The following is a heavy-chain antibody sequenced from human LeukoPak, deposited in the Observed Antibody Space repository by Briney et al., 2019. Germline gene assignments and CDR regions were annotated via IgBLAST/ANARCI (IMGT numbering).Heavy chain of an antibody. CDR3: ARHFGSSWYHREYFQH. J-gene: IGHJ1*01. CDR2: IYYSGST. CDR1: GGSISSYY. D-gene: IGHD6-13*01. V-gene: IGHV4-59*08. Sequence: SETLSLTCTVSGGSISSYYWSWIRQPPGKGLEWIGYIYYSGSTNYNPSLKSRVTISVDTSKNQFSLKLSSVTAADTAVYYCARHFGSSWYHREYFQHWGQGTLVTVSS.